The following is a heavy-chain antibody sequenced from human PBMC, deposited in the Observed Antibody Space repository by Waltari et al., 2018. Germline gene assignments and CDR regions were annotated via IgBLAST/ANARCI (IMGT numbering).Heavy chain of an antibody. V-gene: IGHV4-39*01. Sequence: QPQLQELGPGQVKPSETLSFRCAVSGDSISTSPFYWGWVRQPPGKGLEWVGSVYYNGSKFYNPSLKSRLTLSMDTSNNHFSLSLTSVTAADTAIYYCVRQRSADFWSGYFDLWGQGTLVTVSS. CDR3: VRQRSADFWSGYFDL. J-gene: IGHJ4*02. CDR1: GDSISTSPFY. CDR2: VYYNGSK. D-gene: IGHD3-3*01.